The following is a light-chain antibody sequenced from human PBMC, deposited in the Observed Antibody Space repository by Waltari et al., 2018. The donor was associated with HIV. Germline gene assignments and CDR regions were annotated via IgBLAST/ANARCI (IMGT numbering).Light chain of an antibody. J-gene: IGLJ2*01. CDR2: GNN. Sequence: QSVLTQPPSVSGAPGQRVTISCTGSSSNTGAGYDVHWYQQLPGTAPKLLIYGNNNRPSGVPDRFSGSKSGTSASLAITGLQAEDEADYYCQSYDSSLSGGDVVFGGGTKLTVL. CDR1: SSNTGAGYD. V-gene: IGLV1-40*01. CDR3: QSYDSSLSGGDVV.